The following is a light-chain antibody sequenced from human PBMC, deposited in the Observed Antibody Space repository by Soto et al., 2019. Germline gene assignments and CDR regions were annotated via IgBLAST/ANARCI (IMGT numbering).Light chain of an antibody. Sequence: EIVLTQSPATLSLSPGERATLSCRASQSVSSYLAWYQQKPGQAPRLLIYDASNRATGIPARLSGSGSGTDFTLTISNLEPEDFAVYYCQQRTKWITFGQGTRLEIK. J-gene: IGKJ5*01. CDR3: QQRTKWIT. V-gene: IGKV3-11*01. CDR1: QSVSSY. CDR2: DAS.